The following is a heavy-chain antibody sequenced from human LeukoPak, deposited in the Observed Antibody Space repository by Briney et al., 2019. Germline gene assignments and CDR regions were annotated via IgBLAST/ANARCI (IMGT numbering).Heavy chain of an antibody. V-gene: IGHV1-18*04. CDR3: ARWVLTGYYNDY. CDR1: GYTFTSYG. Sequence: ASVKVSCKASGYTFTSYGISWVRQATGQGLEWMGWISAYNGNTNYAQKLQGRVTMTTDTSTSTAYMELRSLRSDDTAVYYCARWVLTGYYNDYWGQGTLVTVSS. D-gene: IGHD3-9*01. CDR2: ISAYNGNT. J-gene: IGHJ4*02.